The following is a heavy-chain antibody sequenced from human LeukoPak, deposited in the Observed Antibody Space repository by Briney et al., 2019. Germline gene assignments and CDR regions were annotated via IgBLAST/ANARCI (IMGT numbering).Heavy chain of an antibody. D-gene: IGHD3-22*01. CDR3: AKGYYYDRSGYSLYYFDS. J-gene: IGHJ4*02. CDR1: GFTFSSYA. Sequence: PGGSLRLSCAASGFTFSSYAMSWVRQAPGKGLEWVAAISGSGGSTYYADSVKGRFTISRDNSKNTLYLQMNSLRAEDTAVYYCAKGYYYDRSGYSLYYFDSWGQGTLVTVSS. CDR2: ISGSGGST. V-gene: IGHV3-23*01.